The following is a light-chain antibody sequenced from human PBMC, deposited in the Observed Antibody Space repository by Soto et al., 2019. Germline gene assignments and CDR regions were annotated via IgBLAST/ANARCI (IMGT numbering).Light chain of an antibody. CDR3: QQYKSYSFT. J-gene: IGKJ4*01. Sequence: DSQMTQSPSTLSASVGDSVTITCRASQSIDSWLDWYQQKPGKAPKLLIYKASTLESGVPSRFSGSGAGTEFTLTINSRQPDDFATNHCQQYKSYSFTFGGGTKGEIK. CDR2: KAS. CDR1: QSIDSW. V-gene: IGKV1-5*03.